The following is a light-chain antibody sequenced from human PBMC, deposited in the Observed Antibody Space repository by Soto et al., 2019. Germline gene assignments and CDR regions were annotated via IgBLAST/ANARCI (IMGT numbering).Light chain of an antibody. CDR1: QSISSW. V-gene: IGKV1-5*01. CDR2: DAS. CDR3: QQYNTYWT. Sequence: DIQMTQSPSTLSASVGDRVTITCRASQSISSWLAWYQQKPGKAPKLLIYDASSLESGVPSRFSGSGSATEFTLTISSLQPDDFATTYCQQYNTYWTLGQGTKVDIK. J-gene: IGKJ1*01.